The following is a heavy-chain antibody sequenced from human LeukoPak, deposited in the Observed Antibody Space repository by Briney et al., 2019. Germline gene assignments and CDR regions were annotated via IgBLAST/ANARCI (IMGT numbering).Heavy chain of an antibody. V-gene: IGHV3-23*01. D-gene: IGHD3-22*01. CDR3: AKGDSSDYNFYFDI. CDR1: GFTFNLYA. J-gene: IGHJ4*02. CDR2: ISGGGSRT. Sequence: GGSLRLSCAASGFTFNLYAMSWVRQAPGKGLEWVSSISGGGSRTYYADFVKGRFTISRDNFKSTLSLQIDNLRDEDTAVYYCAKGDSSDYNFYFDIWGQGTLVTVSS.